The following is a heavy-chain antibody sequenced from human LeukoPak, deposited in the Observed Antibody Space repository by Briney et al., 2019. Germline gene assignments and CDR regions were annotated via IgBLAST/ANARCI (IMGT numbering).Heavy chain of an antibody. J-gene: IGHJ4*02. V-gene: IGHV1-24*01. D-gene: IGHD4-17*01. CDR1: GYTLTELS. CDR3: ARDSDYGDYGGCDY. Sequence: ASVKVSCKVSGYTLTELSMHWVRQAPGKGLEWMGGFDPEDGETIYAQKFQGRVTMTEDTSTDTAYMELSSLRAEDTAVYYCARDSDYGDYGGCDYWGQGTLVTVSS. CDR2: FDPEDGET.